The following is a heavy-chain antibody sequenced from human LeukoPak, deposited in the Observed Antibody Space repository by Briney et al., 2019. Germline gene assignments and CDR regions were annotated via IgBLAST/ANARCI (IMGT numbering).Heavy chain of an antibody. V-gene: IGHV4-61*02. J-gene: IGHJ4*02. CDR2: IYTSGST. CDR3: ARHGGSGPRLGFDY. D-gene: IGHD6-25*01. Sequence: SETLSLTCTVSGGSISSGSYYWSWIRQPAGKGLEWIGRIYTSGSTNYNPSLKSRVTISVDTSKNQFSLKLSSVTAADTAVYYCARHGGSGPRLGFDYWGQGTLVTVSS. CDR1: GGSISSGSYY.